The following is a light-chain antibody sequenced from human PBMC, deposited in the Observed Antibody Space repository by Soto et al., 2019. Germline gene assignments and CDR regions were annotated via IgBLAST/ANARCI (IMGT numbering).Light chain of an antibody. V-gene: IGLV2-14*01. J-gene: IGLJ1*01. CDR3: NSYTSSTAYV. CDR2: EVS. Sequence: QSALAQPASVSGSPGQSITISCTGASSDVGRYNYVSWYQLHPGKAPKLIIYEVSNRPSGVSNRFPGSKSGNTASLTISGLRAEDEADYYCNSYTSSTAYVFGTGTKVTVL. CDR1: SSDVGRYNY.